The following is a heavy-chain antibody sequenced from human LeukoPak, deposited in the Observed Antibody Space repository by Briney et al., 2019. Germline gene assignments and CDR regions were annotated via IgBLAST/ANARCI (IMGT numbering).Heavy chain of an antibody. Sequence: GGSLRLSCAASGLTFSRYAMSWVRQAPGKGLEWVSAISASGGSTYYADSVKGRFTISRDNSKNTLYPQMNSLRVEDTAVYYCAKEVYYFDTSGLYSFAFDIWGQGTMVTVPS. CDR1: GLTFSRYA. V-gene: IGHV3-23*01. CDR3: AKEVYYFDTSGLYSFAFDI. CDR2: ISASGGST. J-gene: IGHJ3*02. D-gene: IGHD3-22*01.